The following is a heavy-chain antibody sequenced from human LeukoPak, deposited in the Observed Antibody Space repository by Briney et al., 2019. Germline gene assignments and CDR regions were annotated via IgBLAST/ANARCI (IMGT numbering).Heavy chain of an antibody. J-gene: IGHJ5*02. D-gene: IGHD5-12*01. CDR3: ARDLVKWLRSVWPQPINWFDP. Sequence: ASVKVSCKASGFSFTGYFMHWVRQAPGQGPEWMGRIDPNSGGTNYALKSQGRVTMTRDTPITTAYMDLSSLRSEDTAVYYCARDLVKWLRSVWPQPINWFDPWGQGTLVTVSS. V-gene: IGHV1-2*06. CDR2: IDPNSGGT. CDR1: GFSFTGYF.